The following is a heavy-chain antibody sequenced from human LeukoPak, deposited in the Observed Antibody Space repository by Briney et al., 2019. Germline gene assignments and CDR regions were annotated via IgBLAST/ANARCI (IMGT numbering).Heavy chain of an antibody. CDR1: GASVSGNY. V-gene: IGHV4-59*02. CDR3: ARDVRYSSLGWYYYYMDV. Sequence: SETLSLTCAVSGASVSGNYWSWIRQSPERGLEWIGHLLDDGVTDYNPSLKSRVTISVDRSKNQFSLKLSSVTAADTAVYYCARDVRYSSLGWYYYYMDVWGKGTTVTVSS. J-gene: IGHJ6*03. CDR2: LLDDGVT. D-gene: IGHD6-19*01.